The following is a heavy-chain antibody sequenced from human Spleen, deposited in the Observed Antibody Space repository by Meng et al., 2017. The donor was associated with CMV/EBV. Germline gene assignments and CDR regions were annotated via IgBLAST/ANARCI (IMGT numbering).Heavy chain of an antibody. CDR1: GFTFSSYG. V-gene: IGHV3-21*01. Sequence: GGSLRLSCAASGFTFSSYGMDWVRQAPGKGLEWVSSITGDSTYKHYADSLKGRFTISRDNAKNSLYLQMNSLRAEDTAVYYCARDSDDYDFWSAYYTDAFDFWGQGTMVTVSS. D-gene: IGHD3-3*01. CDR3: ARDSDDYDFWSAYYTDAFDF. CDR2: ITGDSTYK. J-gene: IGHJ3*01.